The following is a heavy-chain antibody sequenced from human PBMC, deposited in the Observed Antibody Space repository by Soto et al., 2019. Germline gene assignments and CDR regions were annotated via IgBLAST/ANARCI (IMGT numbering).Heavy chain of an antibody. J-gene: IGHJ4*02. CDR3: ARGYSGSFVSY. V-gene: IGHV3-33*01. CDR1: GFTFSSYG. CDR2: IWYDGSNK. Sequence: GGSLRLSCAASGFTFSSYGMHWVRQAPGKGLEWVAVIWYDGSNKYYADSVKGRFTISRDNSKNTLYLQMNSLRAEDTAVYYCARGYSGSFVSYWGQGTLVTVSS. D-gene: IGHD1-26*01.